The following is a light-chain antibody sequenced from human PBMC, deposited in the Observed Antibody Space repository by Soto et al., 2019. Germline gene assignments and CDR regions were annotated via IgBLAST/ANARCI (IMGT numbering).Light chain of an antibody. CDR1: NSDIGAYNY. CDR3: ASHGNNWV. J-gene: IGLJ3*02. CDR2: EVS. V-gene: IGLV2-14*01. Sequence: QSALTQPASVSGSPGQSITISCTGSNSDIGAYNYVSWYQQHPGKAPKFIMYEVSNRPSGVSNRFSGSKSGITASLTISGLQAEDEADYCCASHGNNWVFGGWTKLSVL.